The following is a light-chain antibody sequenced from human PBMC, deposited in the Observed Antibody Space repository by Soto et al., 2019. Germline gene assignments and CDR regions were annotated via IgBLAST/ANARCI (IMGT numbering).Light chain of an antibody. CDR2: SAS. CDR1: QSISSW. J-gene: IGKJ4*01. Sequence: DIQVTQSPSTLSASVGDRVTITCRASQSISSWLAWYQQKPGKAPKLLISSASTLQSGVPSRFSGSGSGTDFTLTISSLQAEDVAVYYCQQYYSTPLTFGGGTKVDIK. V-gene: IGKV1-5*01. CDR3: QQYYSTPLT.